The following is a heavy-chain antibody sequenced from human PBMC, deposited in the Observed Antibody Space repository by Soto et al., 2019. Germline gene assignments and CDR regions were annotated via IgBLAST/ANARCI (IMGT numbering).Heavy chain of an antibody. CDR2: IYYSGST. Sequence: QVQLQESGPGLVKPSATLSLTCTVSGGSVSSGSYYWSWIRQPPGKGLEWIGYIYYSGSTNYNPSLKSRVTISVDTSKNQFSLKLSSVTAADTAVYYCARTSIAARRGQFDYWGQGTLVTVSS. V-gene: IGHV4-61*01. CDR3: ARTSIAARRGQFDY. J-gene: IGHJ4*02. D-gene: IGHD6-6*01. CDR1: GGSVSSGSYY.